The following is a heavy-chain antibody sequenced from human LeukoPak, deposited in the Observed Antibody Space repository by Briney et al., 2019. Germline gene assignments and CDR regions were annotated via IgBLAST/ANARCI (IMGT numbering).Heavy chain of an antibody. Sequence: GGSLRLSCAVSGLWFSDYYVSWVRHPPGKGLRWVWYISSGGDIMHYADSVKAGFTLSRHNSKNTLYLQMNNLRAEYTAGYYCARGQRAHVEWSSYMEVWGKGTTVTVSS. D-gene: IGHD3-3*01. CDR3: ARGQRAHVEWSSYMEV. CDR2: ISSGGDIM. J-gene: IGHJ6*03. V-gene: IGHV3-11*04. CDR1: GLWFSDYY.